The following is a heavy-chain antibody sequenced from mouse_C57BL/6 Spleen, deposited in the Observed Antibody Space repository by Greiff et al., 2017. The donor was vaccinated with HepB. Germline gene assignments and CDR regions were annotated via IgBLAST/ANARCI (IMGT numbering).Heavy chain of an antibody. D-gene: IGHD2-3*01. CDR1: GFTFSSYG. CDR2: ISSGGSYT. CDR3: ARHEGYDYFDD. V-gene: IGHV5-6*01. Sequence: EVQLVESGGDLVKPGGSLKLSCAASGFTFSSYGMSWVRQTPDKRLEWVATISSGGSYTYYPDSVKGRFTISRDNAKNTLYLQMSSLKSEDTAMYDCARHEGYDYFDDWGQGTTLTVSS. J-gene: IGHJ2*01.